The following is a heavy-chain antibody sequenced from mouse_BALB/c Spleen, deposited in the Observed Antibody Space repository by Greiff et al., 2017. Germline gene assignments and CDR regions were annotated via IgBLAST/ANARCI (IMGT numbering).Heavy chain of an antibody. Sequence: DVKLVESGGGLVKPGGSLKLSCAASGFTFSSYAMSWVRQTPEKRLEWVASISSGGSTYYPDSVKGRFTISRDNARNILYLQMSSLRSEDTAMYYCARAYRYYFDYWGQGTTLTVSS. D-gene: IGHD2-14*01. CDR1: GFTFSSYA. CDR3: ARAYRYYFDY. V-gene: IGHV5-6-5*01. CDR2: ISSGGST. J-gene: IGHJ2*01.